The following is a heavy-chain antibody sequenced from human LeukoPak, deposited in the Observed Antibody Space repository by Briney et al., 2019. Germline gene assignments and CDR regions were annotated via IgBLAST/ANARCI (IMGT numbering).Heavy chain of an antibody. Sequence: PSETLSLTCTVSGGSISSYYWSWIRQPPGKGLEWIGYIYYSGSTNYNPSLKSRVTISVDTSKNQFSLKLSSVTAADTAVYYCARDRPIWFGELFDAFDIWGQGTMVTVSS. V-gene: IGHV4-59*12. J-gene: IGHJ3*02. D-gene: IGHD3-10*01. CDR1: GGSISSYY. CDR2: IYYSGST. CDR3: ARDRPIWFGELFDAFDI.